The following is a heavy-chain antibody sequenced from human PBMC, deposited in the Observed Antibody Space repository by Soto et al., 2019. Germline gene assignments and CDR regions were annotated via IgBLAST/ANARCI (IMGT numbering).Heavy chain of an antibody. V-gene: IGHV4-31*03. Sequence: PSETLSLTCTDSGASLNSSGYYWSWFRQLPGKGLEWIGYIYFSGSTYYTPSPESRVTISPETSQNQFSLNLSSVTTADKAVYSCASGNAWRVLIDYRTQRTALTVSS. CDR3: ASGNAWRVLIDY. J-gene: IGHJ4*02. D-gene: IGHD3-10*01. CDR2: IYFSGST. CDR1: GASLNSSGYY.